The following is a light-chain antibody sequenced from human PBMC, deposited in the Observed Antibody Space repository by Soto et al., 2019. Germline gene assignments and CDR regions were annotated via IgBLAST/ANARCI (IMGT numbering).Light chain of an antibody. J-gene: IGLJ1*01. Sequence: QSALTQPRSVSGSPGQSVTISCTGTNSDIGAYNYVSWHQQHPGKAPKLMIYNVYDRPSGISNRFSGSKSGNTASLTISGLQGEDEADYYCSSYTISRSYVFGTGTKLTVL. CDR2: NVY. CDR3: SSYTISRSYV. V-gene: IGLV2-14*03. CDR1: NSDIGAYNY.